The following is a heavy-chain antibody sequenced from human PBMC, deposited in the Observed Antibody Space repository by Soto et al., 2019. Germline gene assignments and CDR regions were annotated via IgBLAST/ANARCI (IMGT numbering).Heavy chain of an antibody. CDR3: AKLYYSETSGHFDY. Sequence: EVQLVESGGGLVQPGRSLRLSCVASGFTFHNYAMHWVRQAPGKGLEWVSGISWDSESLDYADSVRGRFTISRDNTKNSLFLQMSRLRPEDTAVYYCAKLYYSETSGHFDYWGQGTLVTVSS. CDR2: ISWDSESL. J-gene: IGHJ4*02. D-gene: IGHD3-22*01. CDR1: GFTFHNYA. V-gene: IGHV3-9*01.